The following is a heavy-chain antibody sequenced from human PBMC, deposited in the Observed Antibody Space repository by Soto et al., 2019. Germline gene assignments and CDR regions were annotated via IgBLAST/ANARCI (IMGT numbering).Heavy chain of an antibody. V-gene: IGHV1-2*04. CDR1: GYTFTGYY. J-gene: IGHJ4*02. CDR2: INPNSGGT. Sequence: QVQLVQSGAEVKKPGASVKVSCKASGYTFTGYYMHWVRQAPGQGLEWMGWINPNSGGTNYAQKFQGWVTMPRDTSISTAYMELSRLRSDDTAVYYCARYCSGGSCSPETFDYWGQGTLVTVSS. D-gene: IGHD2-15*01. CDR3: ARYCSGGSCSPETFDY.